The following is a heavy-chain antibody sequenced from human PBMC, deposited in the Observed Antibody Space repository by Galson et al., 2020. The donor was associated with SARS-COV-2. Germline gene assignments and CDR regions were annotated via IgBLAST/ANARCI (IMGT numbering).Heavy chain of an antibody. CDR2: IWYDGSNK. J-gene: IGHJ4*02. Sequence: GGSLRLSCAASGFTFSSYGMHWVRQAPGKGLEWVAVIWYDGSNKYYADSVKGRFTISRDNSKNTLYLQMNSLRAEDTAVYYCAREEQWPNRKIDYWGQGTLVTVSS. V-gene: IGHV3-33*01. CDR3: AREEQWPNRKIDY. CDR1: GFTFSSYG. D-gene: IGHD6-19*01.